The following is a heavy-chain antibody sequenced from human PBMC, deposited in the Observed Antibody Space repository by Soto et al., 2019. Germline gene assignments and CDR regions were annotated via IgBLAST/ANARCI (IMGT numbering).Heavy chain of an antibody. V-gene: IGHV1-18*01. J-gene: IGHJ4*02. CDR1: GYTFTSYG. D-gene: IGHD6-6*01. CDR3: AIVEYSSSFDY. CDR2: ISASNGNT. Sequence: GASVKVSCKASGYTFTSYGMSWVRQAPGQGLEWMGRISASNGNTNYAQKLQGRVTMTRDTSTSTVYMELSSLRSDDTAVYYCAIVEYSSSFDYWGQGTLVTVSS.